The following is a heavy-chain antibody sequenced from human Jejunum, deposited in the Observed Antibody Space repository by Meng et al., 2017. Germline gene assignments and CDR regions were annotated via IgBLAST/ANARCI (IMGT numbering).Heavy chain of an antibody. V-gene: IGHV4-61*01. J-gene: IGHJ4*02. Sequence: QGALQASGPGLVRPSETLSLTCTVSGGSVSSGNYYWSWIRQPPGKGLEWIGYIYYSGSTNYNPSLKSRVTISVDTSKNQFSLKLSSVTAADTAVYYCARGGFFEAAAANLIDSWGQGTLVTVSS. CDR1: GGSVSSGNYY. CDR3: ARGGFFEAAAANLIDS. CDR2: IYYSGST. D-gene: IGHD6-13*01.